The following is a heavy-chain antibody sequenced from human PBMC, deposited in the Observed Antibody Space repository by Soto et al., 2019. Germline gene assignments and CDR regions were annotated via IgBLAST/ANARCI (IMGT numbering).Heavy chain of an antibody. CDR2: ISHDGSKK. Sequence: QGRLVESGGGVDQPGRSLRLSCEVSGFTFSRNGMHWVRQAPGKGLEWVAGISHDGSKKYYADSVKGRFAISKDNSKNTVYLQMNSLRTEDRAVYYCAKDPYYYGSGSYSRLDYWGQGTLVTVSS. CDR1: GFTFSRNG. CDR3: AKDPYYYGSGSYSRLDY. J-gene: IGHJ4*02. D-gene: IGHD3-10*01. V-gene: IGHV3-30*18.